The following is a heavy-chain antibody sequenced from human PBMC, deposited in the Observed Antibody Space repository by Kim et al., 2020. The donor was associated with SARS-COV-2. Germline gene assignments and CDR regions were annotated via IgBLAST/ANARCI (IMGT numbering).Heavy chain of an antibody. CDR1: GYTFTSYG. CDR2: ISAYNGNT. D-gene: IGHD2-2*01. CDR3: AREGPLKLVSSTRMRYYYGMDV. J-gene: IGHJ6*02. V-gene: IGHV1-18*04. Sequence: ASVKVSCKASGYTFTSYGISWVRQAPGQGLEWMGWISAYNGNTNYAQKLQGRVTMTTDTSTSTAYMELRSLRSDDTAVYYCAREGPLKLVSSTRMRYYYGMDVWGQGTTVTVSS.